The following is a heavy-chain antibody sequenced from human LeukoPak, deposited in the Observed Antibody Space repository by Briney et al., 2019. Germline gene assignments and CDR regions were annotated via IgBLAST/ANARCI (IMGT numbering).Heavy chain of an antibody. D-gene: IGHD3-9*01. J-gene: IGHJ3*02. CDR2: IYHSGST. CDR1: GDSISSGGYY. V-gene: IGHV4-30-2*03. CDR3: ARLEPLYYDIFTGYYDAFDI. Sequence: SQTLSLTCTVSGDSISSGGYYWSWIRQPPGTGLEWIAYIYHSGSTYYNPSLKSRVTISVDTSKNQFSLKLSSVTAADTAVYYCARLEPLYYDIFTGYYDAFDIWGQGTMVTVSS.